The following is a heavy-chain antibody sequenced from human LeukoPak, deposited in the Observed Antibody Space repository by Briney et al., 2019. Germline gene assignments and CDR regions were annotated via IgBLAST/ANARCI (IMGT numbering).Heavy chain of an antibody. J-gene: IGHJ4*01. CDR1: GFTFDDYG. D-gene: IGHD4-23*01. Sequence: GGSLRLSCAASGFTFDDYGMSWVRQAPGKGLEWVSGINWNGGSTGYADSVKGRFTISRDNAKNSLFLQMNSLKVEDTAFYYCAKLFRNSTTYDFWGPGALVTVSP. CDR3: AKLFRNSTTYDF. V-gene: IGHV3-20*04. CDR2: INWNGGST.